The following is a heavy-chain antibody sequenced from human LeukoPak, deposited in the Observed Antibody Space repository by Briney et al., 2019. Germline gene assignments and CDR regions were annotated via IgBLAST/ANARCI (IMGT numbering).Heavy chain of an antibody. CDR3: ARGNGYSCDY. CDR1: GGSISSGGYS. J-gene: IGHJ4*02. CDR2: VYSSGTT. Sequence: SETLSLTCTVSGGSISSGGYSWSWIRQHPGKGLGWIGYVYSSGTTSYNPSLKSRVTMSVATSENQFSLNLNSVTAADTAVYYCARGNGYSCDYWGQGTLVTVSS. V-gene: IGHV4-31*03. D-gene: IGHD5-24*01.